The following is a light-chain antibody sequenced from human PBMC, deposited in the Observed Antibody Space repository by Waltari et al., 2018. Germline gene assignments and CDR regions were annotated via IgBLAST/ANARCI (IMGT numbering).Light chain of an antibody. V-gene: IGKV1-13*02. J-gene: IGKJ4*01. CDR3: QQLHSYPVT. CDR1: QAISSA. CDR2: DAS. Sequence: AVQLTQSPSSLSASVVDRVTITCRESQAISSALAWYQQKPGKAPNLLIYDASNLESGVPSRFSGSGSGTHFTLTISSLQPADFATYYCQQLHSYPVTFGGGTKVEIK.